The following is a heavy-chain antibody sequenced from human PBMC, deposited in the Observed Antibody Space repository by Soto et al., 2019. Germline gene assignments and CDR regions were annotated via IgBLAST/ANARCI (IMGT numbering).Heavy chain of an antibody. CDR3: ARGITIFGVVIKALDY. V-gene: IGHV1-18*04. Sequence: AAVKVSCKASGYTFTSYGISWVRQAPGQGLEWMGWISAYNGNTNYAQKLQGRVTMTTDTSTSTAYMELRSLRSDDTAVYYCARGITIFGVVIKALDYWGQGTLVTVSS. CDR1: GYTFTSYG. D-gene: IGHD3-3*01. CDR2: ISAYNGNT. J-gene: IGHJ4*02.